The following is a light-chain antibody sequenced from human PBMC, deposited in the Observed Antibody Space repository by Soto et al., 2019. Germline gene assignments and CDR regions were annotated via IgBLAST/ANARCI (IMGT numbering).Light chain of an antibody. J-gene: IGKJ1*01. V-gene: IGKV1-5*03. CDR3: QQYNHYST. CDR2: KAS. Sequence: DLQMTQSPSTLAASVGDRVTITCRAIHSINDNLAWYQQKPGKAPKLLIYKASSLESGVQSRFSGSGSGTELTLIISSLQPDDFAAYYCQQYNHYSTFGQGTKVDIK. CDR1: HSINDN.